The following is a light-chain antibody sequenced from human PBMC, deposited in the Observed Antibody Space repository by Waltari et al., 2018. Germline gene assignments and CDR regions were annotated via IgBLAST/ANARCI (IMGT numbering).Light chain of an antibody. Sequence: QSALTQPASVSGSPGQSITISCTGTRSDVGGYNYVSWYQQHPGKAPKLIIYDVSNRPSGVSYRFSVSKSGNTASLTISGLQAEDEADYYCSSYTSTTTLAVFGTGTKVTVL. J-gene: IGLJ1*01. V-gene: IGLV2-14*03. CDR2: DVS. CDR3: SSYTSTTTLAV. CDR1: RSDVGGYNY.